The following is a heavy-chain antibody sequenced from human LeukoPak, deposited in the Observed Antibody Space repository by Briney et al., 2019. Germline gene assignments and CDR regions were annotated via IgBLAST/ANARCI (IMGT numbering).Heavy chain of an antibody. D-gene: IGHD6-19*01. Sequence: GGSLRLSCAASGFTVSSNYMSWVRQAPGKGLEWVSVIDSGGRTSYAESVKGRSTISRDNSKNTLSLQMNTLRAEDTAVYYCARETRGAVGSYWGQGTLVTVSS. CDR1: GFTVSSNY. CDR2: IDSGGRT. J-gene: IGHJ4*02. CDR3: ARETRGAVGSY. V-gene: IGHV3-66*01.